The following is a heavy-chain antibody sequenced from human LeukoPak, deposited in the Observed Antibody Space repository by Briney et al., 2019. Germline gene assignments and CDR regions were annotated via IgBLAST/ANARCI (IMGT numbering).Heavy chain of an antibody. CDR3: ASDLETYYYGSGSYR. V-gene: IGHV1-18*01. CDR2: ISAYNGNT. CDR1: GYTFTSYG. Sequence: ASVKVSCKASGYTFTSYGISWVRQAPGQGLEWMGWISAYNGNTNYAQKLQGRVTMTTDTSTSTAYMELRSLRSDDTAVYYCASDLETYYYGSGSYRWGQRTLVTVSS. D-gene: IGHD3-10*01. J-gene: IGHJ4*02.